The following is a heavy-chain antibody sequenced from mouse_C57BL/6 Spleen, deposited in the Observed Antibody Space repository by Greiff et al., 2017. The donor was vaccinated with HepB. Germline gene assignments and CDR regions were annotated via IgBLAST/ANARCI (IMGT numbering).Heavy chain of an antibody. D-gene: IGHD4-1*02. Sequence: EVKLQESGAELVRPGASVKLSCTASGFNIKDDYMHWVKQRPEQGLEWIGWIDPENGDTEYASKFQGKATITADTSSNTAYLQLSSLTSEDTAVYYCTPSTDAWFAYWGQGTLVTVSA. CDR1: GFNIKDDY. J-gene: IGHJ3*01. V-gene: IGHV14-4*01. CDR2: IDPENGDT. CDR3: TPSTDAWFAY.